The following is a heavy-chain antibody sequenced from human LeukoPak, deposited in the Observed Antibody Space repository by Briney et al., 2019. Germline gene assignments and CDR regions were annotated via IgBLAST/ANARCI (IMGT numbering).Heavy chain of an antibody. V-gene: IGHV3-15*01. CDR3: TTDGAYYYDSSGYYSSY. Sequence: GGYLSLSCTASGFAFTNAWMSWVRQTPGKGLEWVGRIKSNADGGTTDYAAPVKGRFTISRDDSKNTLYLQMNSLNTEDTAVYYCTTDGAYYYDSSGYYSSYWGQGTLVTVSS. CDR2: IKSNADGGTT. J-gene: IGHJ4*02. CDR1: GFAFTNAW. D-gene: IGHD3-22*01.